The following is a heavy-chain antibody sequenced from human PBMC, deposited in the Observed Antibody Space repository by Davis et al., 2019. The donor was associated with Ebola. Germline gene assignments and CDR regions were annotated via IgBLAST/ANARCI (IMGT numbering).Heavy chain of an antibody. CDR1: GFTLTNYA. Sequence: ASVKVSCKASGFTLTNYAIHWVRQAPGQRLEWMGWVHGGNGNTKYSQRFQGRVTITTDTSASTAYLDLSSLRSDDTAVYYCAKDQQQLVLGPGFDPWGQGTLVTVSS. J-gene: IGHJ5*02. V-gene: IGHV1-3*01. CDR3: AKDQQQLVLGPGFDP. CDR2: VHGGNGNT. D-gene: IGHD6-13*01.